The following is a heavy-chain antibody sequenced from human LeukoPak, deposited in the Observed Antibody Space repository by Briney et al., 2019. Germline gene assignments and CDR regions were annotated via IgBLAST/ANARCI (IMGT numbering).Heavy chain of an antibody. CDR1: GGSFSGYY. Sequence: PSETLSLTCAVYGGSFSGYYWSWIRQPPGKGLEWIGEINRSGSTNYNPSLKSRVTISVDTSKNQFSLKLSSVTAADTAVYYCARAPLGYLMDVWGKGTTVTVSS. J-gene: IGHJ6*04. CDR3: ARAPLGYLMDV. D-gene: IGHD6-13*01. CDR2: INRSGST. V-gene: IGHV4-34*01.